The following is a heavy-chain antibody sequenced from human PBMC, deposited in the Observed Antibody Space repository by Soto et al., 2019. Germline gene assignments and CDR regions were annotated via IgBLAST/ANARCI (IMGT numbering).Heavy chain of an antibody. CDR3: VRDCSGGGCYSDYGMDV. V-gene: IGHV4-4*07. CDR1: GDSVSSYY. Sequence: SETLSLTCTVSGDSVSSYYWGWIRQPAGRGLEWIGRIYISGSTDYNPSLKGRVSMSVDRSKNQFSLKLTSVTAADTAVYYCVRDCSGGGCYSDYGMDVWGQGTTVTVSS. J-gene: IGHJ6*02. D-gene: IGHD2-15*01. CDR2: IYISGST.